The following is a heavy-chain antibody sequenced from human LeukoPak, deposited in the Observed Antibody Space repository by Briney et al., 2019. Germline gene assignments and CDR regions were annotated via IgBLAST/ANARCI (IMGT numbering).Heavy chain of an antibody. CDR1: GFTFSSYE. V-gene: IGHV3-48*03. CDR3: ARDSTAMGYYYYYYGMDV. CDR2: ISSSGSTI. Sequence: GGSLRLSCAASGFTFSSYEMNWVRQAPGKGLEWVSYISSSGSTIYYADSVKGRFTISRDNAKNSLYPQMNSLRAEDTAVYYCARDSTAMGYYYYYYGMDVWGQGTTVTVSS. D-gene: IGHD5-18*01. J-gene: IGHJ6*02.